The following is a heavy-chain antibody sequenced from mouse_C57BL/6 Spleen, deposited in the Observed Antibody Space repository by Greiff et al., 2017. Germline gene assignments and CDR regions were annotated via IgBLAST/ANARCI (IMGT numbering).Heavy chain of an antibody. V-gene: IGHV1-26*01. J-gene: IGHJ3*01. CDR1: GYTFTDYY. Sequence: EVQLQQSGPELVKPGASVKISCKASGYTFTDYYMNWVKQSHGKSLEWIGDINPNNGGTSYNQKFKGKATLTVDKSSSTAYMELRSLTSEDSAVYYCARSGGYGLFAYWGQGTLVTVSA. CDR3: ARSGGYGLFAY. CDR2: INPNNGGT. D-gene: IGHD2-2*01.